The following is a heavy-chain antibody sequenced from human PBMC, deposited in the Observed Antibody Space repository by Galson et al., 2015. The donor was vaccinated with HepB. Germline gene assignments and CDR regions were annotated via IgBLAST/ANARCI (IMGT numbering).Heavy chain of an antibody. CDR1: GFTFSSYW. D-gene: IGHD3-22*01. Sequence: SLRLSCAASGFTFSSYWMSWVRQAPGKGLEWVANIKQDGSEKYYVDSVKGRFTISRDNAKNSLYLQMNSLRVEDTAVYYCAKVNGLGGVITMIVVAHGDYYMDVWGKGTTVTVSS. CDR3: AKVNGLGGVITMIVVAHGDYYMDV. CDR2: IKQDGSEK. V-gene: IGHV3-7*03. J-gene: IGHJ6*03.